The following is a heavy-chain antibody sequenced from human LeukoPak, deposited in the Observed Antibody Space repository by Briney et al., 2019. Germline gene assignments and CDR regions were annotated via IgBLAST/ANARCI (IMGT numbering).Heavy chain of an antibody. D-gene: IGHD3-3*01. CDR1: GGTFSGYA. CDR2: IIPIFGTA. Sequence: GSSVKVSCKASGGTFSGYAISWVRQAPGQGLEWMGGIIPIFGTANYAQKFQGRVTITADESTSTAYMELSSLRSEDTAVYYCARALNYDFWSGYYDHWGQGTLVTVSS. V-gene: IGHV1-69*01. J-gene: IGHJ4*02. CDR3: ARALNYDFWSGYYDH.